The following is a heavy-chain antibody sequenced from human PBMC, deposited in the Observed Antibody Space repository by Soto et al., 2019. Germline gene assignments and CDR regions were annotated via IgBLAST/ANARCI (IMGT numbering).Heavy chain of an antibody. D-gene: IGHD2-2*01. V-gene: IGHV4-34*01. CDR1: GGSFSGYY. CDR2: INHSGST. J-gene: IGHJ3*02. CDR3: ARGEFSSHYCFTRWAPHI. Sequence: PSENLSLTCAVYGGSFSGYYWTWIRQTPGKGLEWIGEINHSGSTNYKPSLKSRISMSADTSKKQFSLNLTSVTAADTAVYYCARGEFSSHYCFTRWAPHIWGQATFVTV.